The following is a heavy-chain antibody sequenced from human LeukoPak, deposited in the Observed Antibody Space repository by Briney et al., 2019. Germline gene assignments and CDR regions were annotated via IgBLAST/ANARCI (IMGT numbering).Heavy chain of an antibody. Sequence: GGSLRLSCAASGFTVSSNYMSWVRQAPGEGLEWVSVIGSGGSTHYADSVKGRFTISRDHSKNMLYLQMNSLRVEDTAMYDCARDSSNYYFDYWGQGTLVTVSS. CDR3: ARDSSNYYFDY. CDR1: GFTVSSNY. D-gene: IGHD6-13*01. V-gene: IGHV3-53*01. J-gene: IGHJ4*02. CDR2: IGSGGST.